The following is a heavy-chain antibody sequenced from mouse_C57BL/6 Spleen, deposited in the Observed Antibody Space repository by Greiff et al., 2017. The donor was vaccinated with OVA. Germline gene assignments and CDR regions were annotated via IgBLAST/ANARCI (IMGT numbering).Heavy chain of an antibody. CDR2: INPNSGST. D-gene: IGHD1-1*01. Sequence: QVQLQQPGAELVKPGASVKLSCKASGYTFTSYWMHWVKQRPGQGLEWIGMINPNSGSTNYNEKFKSKATLTVDKSSSTAYMQLSSLTSEDSAVYDCAPFTTVGDYFDYWGQGTTLTVSS. J-gene: IGHJ2*01. CDR3: APFTTVGDYFDY. V-gene: IGHV1-64*01. CDR1: GYTFTSYW.